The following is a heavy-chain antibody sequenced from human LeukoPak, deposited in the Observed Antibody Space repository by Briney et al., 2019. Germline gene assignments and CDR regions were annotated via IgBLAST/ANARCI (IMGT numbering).Heavy chain of an antibody. J-gene: IGHJ4*02. CDR3: ARDPVRQFAVHFDY. V-gene: IGHV3-74*01. Sequence: PGGSLRLSCAASGFTFSSYWMHWVRQAPGKGLVWVSRINSDGSSTSYADSVKGRFTISRGNAKNTLYLQMNSLRAEDTAVYYCARDPVRQFAVHFDYWGQGTLVTVSS. CDR2: INSDGSST. D-gene: IGHD5-24*01. CDR1: GFTFSSYW.